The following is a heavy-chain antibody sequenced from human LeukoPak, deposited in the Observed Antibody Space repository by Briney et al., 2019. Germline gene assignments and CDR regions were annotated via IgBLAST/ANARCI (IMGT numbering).Heavy chain of an antibody. J-gene: IGHJ5*02. V-gene: IGHV4-38-2*02. D-gene: IGHD5-24*01. CDR3: ARAPSSYESGNGYPNLGWLDP. Sequence: PSETLSLTCKVSGYPIGLDYYWVCIRQAPGRGLQWIGGFHRGRIQYNSALKSRVTISIDSSKNQFSLRMWPVTAADTAFYFCARAPSSYESGNGYPNLGWLDPWGQGALVTVSS. CDR2: FHRGRI. CDR1: GYPIGLDYY.